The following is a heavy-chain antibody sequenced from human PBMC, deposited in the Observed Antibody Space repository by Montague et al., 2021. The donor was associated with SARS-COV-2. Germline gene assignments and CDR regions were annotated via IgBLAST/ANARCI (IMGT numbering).Heavy chain of an antibody. V-gene: IGHV4-31*03. J-gene: IGHJ4*02. D-gene: IGHD5-12*01. CDR3: ARKRSGYDVDYFDY. CDR1: GDSITTYSYF. CDR2: INHSGSA. Sequence: TLSLTCTVSGDSITTYSYFWSWIRQVPGKGLEWIGYINHSGSAYYSVSLKSRVTISIDTSKNQFSLKPISVTTADTAVYFCARKRSGYDVDYFDYWGQGALVTVSS.